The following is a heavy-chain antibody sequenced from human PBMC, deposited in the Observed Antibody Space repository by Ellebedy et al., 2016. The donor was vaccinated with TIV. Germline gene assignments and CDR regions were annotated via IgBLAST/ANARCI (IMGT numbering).Heavy chain of an antibody. CDR2: IYYSGST. D-gene: IGHD1-7*01. CDR3: ARGLRMELLAFDI. V-gene: IGHV4-39*07. J-gene: IGHJ3*02. CDR1: GGSISSSSYY. Sequence: SETLSLTXTVSGGSISSSSYYWGWIRQPPGKGLEWIGSIYYSGSTYYNPSLKSRVTISVDTSKNQFSLKLSSVTAADTAVYYCARGLRMELLAFDIWGQGTMVTVFS.